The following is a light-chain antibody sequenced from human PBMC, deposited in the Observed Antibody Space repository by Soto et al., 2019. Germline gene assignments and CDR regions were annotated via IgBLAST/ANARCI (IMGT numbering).Light chain of an antibody. V-gene: IGKV3-11*01. CDR2: DAS. CDR1: QSVSSY. J-gene: IGKJ5*01. CDR3: QQRSNWPIT. Sequence: DIVLTQSPAPLSLSPGERATLSCKASQSVSSYLAWYQQKPGQAPRLLIYDASNRATGIPARFSGSGSGTDCTLTISSLEPEDVAVYYCQQRSNWPITFGQGTRLEIK.